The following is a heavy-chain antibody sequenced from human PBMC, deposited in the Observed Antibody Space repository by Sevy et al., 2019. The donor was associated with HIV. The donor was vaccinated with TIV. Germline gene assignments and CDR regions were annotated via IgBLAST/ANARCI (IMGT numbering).Heavy chain of an antibody. V-gene: IGHV3-23*01. Sequence: GGSLRLSCAASGFTFSSYAMSWVRQAPGKGLEWVSAISGSGGSTYYADSVKGRFTISRDNSKNTLYLQMNSLTAEDTAVYYCAKDRREYYYDSSGYYYYFDYWGQGTLVTVSS. J-gene: IGHJ4*02. CDR1: GFTFSSYA. CDR2: ISGSGGST. D-gene: IGHD3-22*01. CDR3: AKDRREYYYDSSGYYYYFDY.